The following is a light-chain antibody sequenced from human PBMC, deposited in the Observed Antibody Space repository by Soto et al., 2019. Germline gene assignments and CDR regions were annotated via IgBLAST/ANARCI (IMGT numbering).Light chain of an antibody. CDR1: SSNIGAGYD. CDR3: QSYDSSLSAAV. J-gene: IGLJ2*01. Sequence: QSVLTQPPSVSGAPGQKVIISCTGSSSNIGAGYDVHWYQQLPGTAPKLLIYSNNNRPSGVPDRLSGSKSGTSASLAITGLQVEDEADYYCQSYDSSLSAAVFGGGTKL. V-gene: IGLV1-40*01. CDR2: SNN.